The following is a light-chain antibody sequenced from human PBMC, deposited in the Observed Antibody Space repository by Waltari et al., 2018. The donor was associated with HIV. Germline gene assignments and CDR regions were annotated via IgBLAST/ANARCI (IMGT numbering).Light chain of an antibody. CDR2: GVN. Sequence: QSALTQPASVSGSPGHPVTISCTCTNGDVGSYNLVFWYQQYPGRAPQLIIYGVNRRPSGVSDRFSGSKFGNTASLTISGLRADDEADYYCNSFTDTDTLVFGGGTRLTVL. V-gene: IGLV2-14*02. CDR1: NGDVGSYNL. CDR3: NSFTDTDTLV. J-gene: IGLJ3*02.